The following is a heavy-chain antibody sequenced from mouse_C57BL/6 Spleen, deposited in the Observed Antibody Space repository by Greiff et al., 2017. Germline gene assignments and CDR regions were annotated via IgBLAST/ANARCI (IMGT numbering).Heavy chain of an antibody. CDR2: ILPGSGST. CDR1: GYTFTGYW. CDR3: ARGRLYGYDAAMDY. V-gene: IGHV1-9*01. D-gene: IGHD2-2*01. J-gene: IGHJ4*01. Sequence: VKLMESGAELVRPGASVKLSCKATGYTFTGYWIEWVKQRPGHGLEWIGEILPGSGSTNYNEKFKGKATFTADTSSNTAYMQLSSLTTEDSAIYYCARGRLYGYDAAMDYWGQGTSVTVSS.